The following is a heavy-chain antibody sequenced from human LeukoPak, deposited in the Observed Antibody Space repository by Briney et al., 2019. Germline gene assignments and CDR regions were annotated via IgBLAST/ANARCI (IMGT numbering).Heavy chain of an antibody. D-gene: IGHD6-13*01. Sequence: SETLSLTCTVSGGSINSSSYYWSWIRQPPGKGLEWIGYIYYSGMTDYNPSLKSRVTISVDTSKNQFSLKLSSVTAADTAMYYCARHRIAAAGTYFDYWGQGTLVTVSS. CDR1: GGSINSSSYY. CDR2: IYYSGMT. V-gene: IGHV4-61*05. CDR3: ARHRIAAAGTYFDY. J-gene: IGHJ4*02.